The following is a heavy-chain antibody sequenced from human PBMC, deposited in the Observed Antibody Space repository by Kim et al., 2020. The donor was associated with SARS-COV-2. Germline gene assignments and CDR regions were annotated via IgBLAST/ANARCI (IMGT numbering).Heavy chain of an antibody. D-gene: IGHD2-2*01. CDR3: AKGSTSRLNWFDP. Sequence: YADSVKVRFTSARDNAKNTLCLQMNSLRAEDTAVYYCAKGSTSRLNWFDPWGQGTLVTVSS. J-gene: IGHJ5*02. V-gene: IGHV3-23*01.